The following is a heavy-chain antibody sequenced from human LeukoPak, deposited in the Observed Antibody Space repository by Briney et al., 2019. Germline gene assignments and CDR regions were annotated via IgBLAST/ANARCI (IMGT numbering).Heavy chain of an antibody. CDR2: IKQDGSEK. D-gene: IGHD6-13*01. V-gene: IGHV3-7*01. CDR3: ARVIAALQFDY. CDR1: GFTFSSYW. J-gene: IGHJ4*02. Sequence: PGGSLRLSCAASGFTFSSYWMSWVRQAPGKGLEWVANIKQDGSEKYYVDSVKGRSTISRDNAKNSLYLQMNSLRAEDTAVYYCARVIAALQFDYWGQGTLVTVSS.